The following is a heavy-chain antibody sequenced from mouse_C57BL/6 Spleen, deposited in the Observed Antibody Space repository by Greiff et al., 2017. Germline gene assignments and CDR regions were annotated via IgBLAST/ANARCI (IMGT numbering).Heavy chain of an antibody. CDR1: GFTFTDYY. J-gene: IGHJ2*01. CDR2: IRNKANGYTT. V-gene: IGHV7-3*01. D-gene: IGHD4-1*01. Sequence: EVMLVESGGGLVQPGGSLSLSCAASGFTFTDYYMSWVRQPPGKTLEWLGFIRNKANGYTTEYSASVKGRFTISRDNSQSILYLQMNALRAEDSAAYYCARLTGTTYYFDYWGQGTTLTVSS. CDR3: ARLTGTTYYFDY.